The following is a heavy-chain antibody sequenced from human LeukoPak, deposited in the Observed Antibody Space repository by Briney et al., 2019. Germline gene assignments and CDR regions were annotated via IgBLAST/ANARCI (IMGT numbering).Heavy chain of an antibody. Sequence: SVKVSCKASGGTFSSYAISWVRQAPGQGLEWMGGIIPIFGTANYAQKFQGRVTITTDESTSTAYMELSSLRSEDTAVYYCACPEEDYYDSSGYYYSWGQGTLVTVSS. J-gene: IGHJ4*02. D-gene: IGHD3-22*01. CDR1: GGTFSSYA. CDR2: IIPIFGTA. V-gene: IGHV1-69*05. CDR3: ACPEEDYYDSSGYYYS.